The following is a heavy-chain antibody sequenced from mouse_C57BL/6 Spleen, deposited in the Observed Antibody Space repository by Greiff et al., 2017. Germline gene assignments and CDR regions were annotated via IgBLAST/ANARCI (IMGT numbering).Heavy chain of an antibody. CDR1: GYAFSSYW. Sequence: QFQLQQSGAELVKPGASVKISCKASGYAFSSYWLNWVKQRPGKGLEWIGQIYPGDGDTNYNRKFKGKDTLTADKSSSTAYMQLSSLTSEDSAVYFCARGGLGGYFDYWGQGTTLTVAS. D-gene: IGHD1-1*02. V-gene: IGHV1-80*01. CDR2: IYPGDGDT. CDR3: ARGGLGGYFDY. J-gene: IGHJ2*01.